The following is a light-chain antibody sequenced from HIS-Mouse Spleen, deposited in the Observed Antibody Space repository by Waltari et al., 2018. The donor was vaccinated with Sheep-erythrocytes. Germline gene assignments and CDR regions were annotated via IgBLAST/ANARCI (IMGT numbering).Light chain of an antibody. J-gene: IGLJ1*01. CDR1: ALPKKN. CDR3: LSADSSGTYYV. Sequence: SYELTQPPSVSVSLGQMARITGSGEALPKKNAYWYQQKPGQFPVLVIYKDSERPSGIPERFSGSSSGTIVTLTISGVQAEDEADYYCLSADSSGTYYVFGTGTKVTVL. CDR2: KDS. V-gene: IGLV3-16*01.